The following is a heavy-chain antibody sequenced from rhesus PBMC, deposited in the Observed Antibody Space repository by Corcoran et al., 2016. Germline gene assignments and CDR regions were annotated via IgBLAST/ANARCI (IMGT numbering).Heavy chain of an antibody. Sequence: QVQLQESGPGLVKPSETLSLTCAVSGDSISSGYGWSWIRQPPGKGLEWIGYFGGSSGCTNYNPSLKSRVTISQATSTHPFSLTLSSVTAADTAVYYCARSWGYHFDYWGQGVLVTVSS. D-gene: IGHD5-42*01. CDR3: ARSWGYHFDY. V-gene: IGHV4-127*01. CDR1: GDSISSGYG. CDR2: FGGSSGCT. J-gene: IGHJ4*01.